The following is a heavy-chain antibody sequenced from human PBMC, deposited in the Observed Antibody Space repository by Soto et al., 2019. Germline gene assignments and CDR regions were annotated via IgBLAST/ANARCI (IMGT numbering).Heavy chain of an antibody. D-gene: IGHD5-18*01. Sequence: EQLVESGGGLVQPGGSLRLSCAASGFSISSYWMNWVRQVPGKGLVWVARINSDGRTATYADSVKGRFTISRDNAKNTLCLQMNSLRAEDTALYYCARVTAMATFLFYGLDVWGQGTTVTVSS. J-gene: IGHJ6*02. CDR1: GFSISSYW. V-gene: IGHV3-74*03. CDR3: ARVTAMATFLFYGLDV. CDR2: INSDGRTA.